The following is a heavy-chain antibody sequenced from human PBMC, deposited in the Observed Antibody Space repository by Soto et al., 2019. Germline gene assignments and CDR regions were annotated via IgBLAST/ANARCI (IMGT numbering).Heavy chain of an antibody. D-gene: IGHD6-6*01. Sequence: SETLSLTCTVSGGSISSYYWSWIRQPPGKGLEWIGYIYYSGSTNYNPSLKSRVTISVDTSKNQFSLKLSSVTAADTAVYYCARGPYSSPYYYYYYGMDVWGQGTTVTVSS. CDR2: IYYSGST. J-gene: IGHJ6*02. CDR3: ARGPYSSPYYYYYYGMDV. CDR1: GGSISSYY. V-gene: IGHV4-59*12.